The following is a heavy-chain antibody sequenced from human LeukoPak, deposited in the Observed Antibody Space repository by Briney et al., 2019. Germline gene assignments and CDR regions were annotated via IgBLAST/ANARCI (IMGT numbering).Heavy chain of an antibody. CDR2: IRYDGSNK. D-gene: IGHD3-3*01. V-gene: IGHV3-30*02. CDR3: AKDIGVRDPYDAFDI. CDR1: RFTFSNYG. J-gene: IGHJ3*02. Sequence: GGSLRLSCEASRFTFSNYGMHWVRQAPGKGLEWVAFIRYDGSNKNYADSVKGRFTISRDNSKNTPYVQMNSLRAEDTAIYYCAKDIGVRDPYDAFDIWGQGTVVTVSS.